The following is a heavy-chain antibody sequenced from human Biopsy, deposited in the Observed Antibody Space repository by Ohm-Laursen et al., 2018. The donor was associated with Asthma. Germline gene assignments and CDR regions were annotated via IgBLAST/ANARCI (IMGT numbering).Heavy chain of an antibody. V-gene: IGHV3-53*01. D-gene: IGHD3-3*01. Sequence: SLRLSCAASGFAVSRDHMFWVRQAPGKGLEWVSVIYSGGTSHTADSVRGRFTISRDYSKNTLYLQMHSLRAEDTAVYCCARTFHFWSPYHAEHYQLWGQGTLVTVSS. J-gene: IGHJ1*01. CDR2: IYSGGTS. CDR1: GFAVSRDH. CDR3: ARTFHFWSPYHAEHYQL.